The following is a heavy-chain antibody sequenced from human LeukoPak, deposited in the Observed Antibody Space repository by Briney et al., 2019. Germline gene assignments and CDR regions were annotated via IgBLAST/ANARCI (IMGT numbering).Heavy chain of an antibody. J-gene: IGHJ4*02. CDR2: MNPNSGNT. D-gene: IGHD6-19*01. CDR1: GYTFTSWD. V-gene: IGHV1-8*01. CDR3: TRGSSGRRDN. Sequence: ASVNVSCQASGYTFTSWDINWVRQATGQGLEWMGWMNPNSGNTGYGQSFQGRITMTRDISIGTAYMELSNLTSEDTAIYYCTRGSSGRRDNWGQGTMVTVSA.